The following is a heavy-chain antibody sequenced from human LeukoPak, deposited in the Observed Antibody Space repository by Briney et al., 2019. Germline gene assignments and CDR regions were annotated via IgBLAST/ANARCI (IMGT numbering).Heavy chain of an antibody. D-gene: IGHD2-8*01. Sequence: PSETLSLTCTVSGGSMRSYYWVWIRQPPGKGLEWIGYIYYSGSTDYNPSLKRRVTISVDTSKNHFSLKMSSVTAADTAVYYCARAPNGFGAFDIWGPGTMVTVSS. CDR2: IYYSGST. CDR1: GGSMRSYY. V-gene: IGHV4-59*01. CDR3: ARAPNGFGAFDI. J-gene: IGHJ3*02.